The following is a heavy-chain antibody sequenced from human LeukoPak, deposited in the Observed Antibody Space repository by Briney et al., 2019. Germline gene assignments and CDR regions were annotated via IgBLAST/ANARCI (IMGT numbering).Heavy chain of an antibody. Sequence: ASVKVSCKASGYTFTSYYMHWVRQAPGQGLEWMGIINPSGGSTSYTQKFQGRVTMTRDASTSTVYMELSSLRSEDTAVYYCAREGFPPKISDFWSGLGPYYYYGMDVWGQGTTVTVSS. CDR2: INPSGGST. CDR3: AREGFPPKISDFWSGLGPYYYYGMDV. J-gene: IGHJ6*02. CDR1: GYTFTSYY. V-gene: IGHV1-46*01. D-gene: IGHD3-3*01.